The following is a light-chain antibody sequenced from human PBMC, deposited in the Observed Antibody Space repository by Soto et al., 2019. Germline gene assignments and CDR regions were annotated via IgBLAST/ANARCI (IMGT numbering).Light chain of an antibody. CDR3: LLYYGGAPL. V-gene: IGLV7-43*01. Sequence: QAVVTQEPSLTVSPGGTVTLTGSSSPGAVTSGDYPNWFQQKSGQAPRALIYSTSNTHSWTPARFSGSLLRGKAALTLSGVQPEDEAESYCLLYYGGAPLFGGGTKLTVL. CDR2: STS. J-gene: IGLJ2*01. CDR1: PGAVTSGDY.